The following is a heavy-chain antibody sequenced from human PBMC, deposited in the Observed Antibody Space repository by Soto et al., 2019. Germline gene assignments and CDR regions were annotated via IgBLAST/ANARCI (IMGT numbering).Heavy chain of an antibody. D-gene: IGHD2-2*01. CDR2: ISWNSGSI. Sequence: PGGSLRLSCAASGFTFDDYAMHWVRQAPGKGLEWVSGISWNSGSIGYADSVKGRFTISRDNAKNSLYLQMNSLRAEDTALYYCAKDGLLPDVVPAANAPGNWFDPWGQGTLVTVSS. J-gene: IGHJ5*02. V-gene: IGHV3-9*01. CDR3: AKDGLLPDVVPAANAPGNWFDP. CDR1: GFTFDDYA.